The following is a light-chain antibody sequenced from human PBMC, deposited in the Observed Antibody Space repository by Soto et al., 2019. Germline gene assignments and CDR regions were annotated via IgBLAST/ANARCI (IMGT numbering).Light chain of an antibody. J-gene: IGLJ2*01. CDR3: SSYASTSTHVV. CDR2: EVS. V-gene: IGLV2-14*01. Sequence: QSALTQPASVSGSPGQSITISCTGTSSDVGGYKHVSWYQQHPGKAPKLIIYEVSNRPSGVSNRFSGSKSGNTASLTISGLQAEDEADYYCSSYASTSTHVVFGGGTKLTVL. CDR1: SSDVGGYKH.